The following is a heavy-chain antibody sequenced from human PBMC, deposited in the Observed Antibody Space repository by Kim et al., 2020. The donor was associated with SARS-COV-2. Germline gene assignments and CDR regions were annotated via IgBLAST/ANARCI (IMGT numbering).Heavy chain of an antibody. CDR2: IWYDGSNK. V-gene: IGHV3-33*01. Sequence: GGSLRLSCAASGFTFSSYGMHWVRQAPGKGLEWVAVIWYDGSNKYYADSVKGRFTISRDNSKNTLYLQMNSLRAEDTAVYYCARERQGQQLVRPSGGMDVWGQGTTVTVSS. J-gene: IGHJ6*02. D-gene: IGHD6-13*01. CDR3: ARERQGQQLVRPSGGMDV. CDR1: GFTFSSYG.